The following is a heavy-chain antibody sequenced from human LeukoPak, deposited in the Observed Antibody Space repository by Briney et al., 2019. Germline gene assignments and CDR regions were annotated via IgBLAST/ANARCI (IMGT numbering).Heavy chain of an antibody. D-gene: IGHD2-21*02. CDR2: VYYSGST. CDR1: GGSVSSGSYY. J-gene: IGHJ5*02. V-gene: IGHV4-61*01. CDR3: ARGTYCGGDCYHWFDP. Sequence: SETLSLTCTVSGGSVSSGSYYWSWIRQPPGKGLEWIGYVYYSGSTNYNPSLKSRVTISVDTSKNQFSLELSSVTAADTAVYYCARGTYCGGDCYHWFDPWGQGTLVTVSS.